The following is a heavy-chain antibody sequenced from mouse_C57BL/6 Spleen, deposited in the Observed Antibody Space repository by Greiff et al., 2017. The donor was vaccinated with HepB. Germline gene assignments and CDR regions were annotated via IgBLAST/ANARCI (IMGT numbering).Heavy chain of an antibody. CDR1: GFNIKDYY. Sequence: VQLQQSGAELVKPGASVKLSCTASGFNIKDYYMHWVKQRTEQGLEWIGRIDPEDGETKYAPTFQGKATITADTSSNTAYLQLSSLTSEDTAVYYCANIYYYGSSYVSFDYWGQGTTLTVSS. V-gene: IGHV14-2*01. CDR2: IDPEDGET. D-gene: IGHD1-1*01. CDR3: ANIYYYGSSYVSFDY. J-gene: IGHJ2*01.